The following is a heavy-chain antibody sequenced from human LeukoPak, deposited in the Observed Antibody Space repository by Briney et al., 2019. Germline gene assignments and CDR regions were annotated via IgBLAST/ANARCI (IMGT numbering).Heavy chain of an antibody. J-gene: IGHJ4*02. CDR2: IRYDGSNK. V-gene: IGHV3-30*02. CDR1: GFTFSSYG. Sequence: GGSLRLSCAASGFTFSSYGMHWVRQAPGKGLEWGAFIRYDGSNKYYADSVKGRFTISRDNSKNTLYLQMNSLRAEDTAVYYCAKETGEGSSSYFDYWGQGTLVTVSS. CDR3: AKETGEGSSSYFDY. D-gene: IGHD6-6*01.